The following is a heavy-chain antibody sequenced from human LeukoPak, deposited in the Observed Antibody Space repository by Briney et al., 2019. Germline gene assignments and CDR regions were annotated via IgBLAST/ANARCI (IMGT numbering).Heavy chain of an antibody. Sequence: SETLSLTCTVSGGSISSYYWSWIRQPPGKGLEWIGYIYYSGSTNYNSSLKSRVTISVDTSKKQFSLKLSSVTAAATAVYYCARGGRTRTEYNWFDPWGQGTLVTVSS. CDR2: IYYSGST. D-gene: IGHD1-14*01. CDR3: ARGGRTRTEYNWFDP. V-gene: IGHV4-59*01. J-gene: IGHJ5*02. CDR1: GGSISSYY.